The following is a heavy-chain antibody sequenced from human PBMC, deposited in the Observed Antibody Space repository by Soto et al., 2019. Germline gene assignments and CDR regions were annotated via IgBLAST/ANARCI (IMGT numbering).Heavy chain of an antibody. CDR3: ARDGGGRGGNPDY. CDR2: IYYSGST. Sequence: QVQLQESGPGLVKPSQTLSLTCTVSGGSISSGGYYWSWIRQHPGKGLEWIGYIYYSGSTYYNPSLKSRVXTSXGXCKNQFSLKLSSVTAADTAVYYCARDGGGRGGNPDYWGQGTLVTVSS. CDR1: GGSISSGGYY. J-gene: IGHJ4*02. V-gene: IGHV4-31*03. D-gene: IGHD1-26*01.